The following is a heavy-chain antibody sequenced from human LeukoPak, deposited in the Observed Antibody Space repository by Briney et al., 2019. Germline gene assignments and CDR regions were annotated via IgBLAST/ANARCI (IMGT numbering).Heavy chain of an antibody. CDR1: GGSFSGYY. V-gene: IGHV4-34*01. J-gene: IGHJ4*02. CDR2: INNSGST. D-gene: IGHD6-13*01. Sequence: SESLSLTCGVYGGSFSGYYWSWIRQPPGKGLEWIGEINNSGSTNYNPSLKSRVTISVDTSKNQFSLKLSSVTAADTAVYYCVRDIAAAGGFDYWGQGTLVTVSS. CDR3: VRDIAAAGGFDY.